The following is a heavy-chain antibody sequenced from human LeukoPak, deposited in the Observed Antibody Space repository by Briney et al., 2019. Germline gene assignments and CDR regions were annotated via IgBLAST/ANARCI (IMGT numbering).Heavy chain of an antibody. CDR3: AGRSGSFDC. Sequence: GGSLRLSCAASGFTFSSYWMSWVRQAPGKGLEWVANIKQDGSKKNYVDPVKGRFTISRDNGKNSLYLQMNSLRAEDTAVYYCAGRSGSFDCWGQGTLVTVSS. CDR2: IKQDGSKK. J-gene: IGHJ4*02. CDR1: GFTFSSYW. D-gene: IGHD3-10*01. V-gene: IGHV3-7*01.